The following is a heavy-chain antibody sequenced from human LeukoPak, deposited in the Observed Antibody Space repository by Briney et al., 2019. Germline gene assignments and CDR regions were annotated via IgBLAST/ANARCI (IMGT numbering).Heavy chain of an antibody. CDR1: AFIFSGHW. CDR3: ARHRRYCSGGSCYSGSFNY. Sequence: GSLRLSCEGSAFIFSGHWMNWIRQPPGKGLEWIGEINHSGSTNYNPSLKSRVTISVDTSKNQFSLKLSSVTAADTAVYYCARHRRYCSGGSCYSGSFNYWGQGTLVTVSS. D-gene: IGHD2-15*01. J-gene: IGHJ4*02. V-gene: IGHV4-34*01. CDR2: INHSGST.